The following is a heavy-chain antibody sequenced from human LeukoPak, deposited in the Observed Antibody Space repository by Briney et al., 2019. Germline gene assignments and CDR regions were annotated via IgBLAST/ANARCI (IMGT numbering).Heavy chain of an antibody. CDR2: IYYSGST. D-gene: IGHD1-26*01. V-gene: IGHV4-59*12. CDR3: ARGRGRRTFDY. J-gene: IGHJ4*02. CDR1: GGPISSSY. Sequence: SETLSLTCTVSGGPISSSYWSWIRQPPWKGLEWIGYIYYSGSTNYNPSLKSRVTISVDTSKNQFSLKVSSVTAADTAVYYCARGRGRRTFDYWGQGTLVTVSS.